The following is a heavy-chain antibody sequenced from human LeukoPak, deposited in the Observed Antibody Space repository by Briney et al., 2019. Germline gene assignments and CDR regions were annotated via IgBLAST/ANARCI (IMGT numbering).Heavy chain of an antibody. J-gene: IGHJ4*02. V-gene: IGHV1-46*01. CDR3: ARAPSIAARGYYFDY. CDR2: INPSGGST. CDR1: GYTFSSYY. D-gene: IGHD6-6*01. Sequence: GASVRVSCKASGYTFSSYYMHWVRQAPGQGLEWMGIINPSGGSTSYAQKFQGRVTITRNTSISTAYMELSSLRSEDTAVYYCARAPSIAARGYYFDYWGQGTLVTVSS.